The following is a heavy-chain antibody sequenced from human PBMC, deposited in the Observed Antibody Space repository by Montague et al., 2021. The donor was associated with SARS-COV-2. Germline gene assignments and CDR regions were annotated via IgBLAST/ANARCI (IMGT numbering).Heavy chain of an antibody. D-gene: IGHD6-19*01. CDR1: GFTFSSYG. Sequence: SLRLSCAASGFTFSSYGMHWVRQAPGKGLEWVAVIWYDGSNKYYADSVKGRFTISRDNSKNTLYLQMNSLRAEDTAVYYCARDNAVAGSDPLTDYWGQGTLVTVPS. J-gene: IGHJ4*02. V-gene: IGHV3-33*01. CDR2: IWYDGSNK. CDR3: ARDNAVAGSDPLTDY.